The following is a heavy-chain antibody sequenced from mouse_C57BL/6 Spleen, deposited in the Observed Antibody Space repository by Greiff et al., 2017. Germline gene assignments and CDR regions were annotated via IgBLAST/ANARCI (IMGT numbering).Heavy chain of an antibody. J-gene: IGHJ4*01. V-gene: IGHV1-50*01. CDR2: IDPSDSYT. CDR1: GYTFTSYW. CDR3: ARGGTVMDY. D-gene: IGHD4-1*01. Sequence: VQLQQPGAELVKPGASVKLSCKASGYTFTSYWMQWVKQRPGQGLEWIGEIDPSDSYTNSNQKFKGKATLTVDTSSSTAYMQLSSLTSEDSAVYYCARGGTVMDYWGQGTSVTVSS.